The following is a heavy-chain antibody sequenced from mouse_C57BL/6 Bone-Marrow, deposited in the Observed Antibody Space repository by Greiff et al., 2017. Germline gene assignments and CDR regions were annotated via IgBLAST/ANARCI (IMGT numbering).Heavy chain of an antibody. D-gene: IGHD2-12*01. CDR1: GFSFNTYA. CDR2: IRSKSNNYAT. J-gene: IGHJ4*01. V-gene: IGHV10-1*01. Sequence: EVQLVESGGGLVQPKGSLKLSCAASGFSFNTYAMNWVRQAPGKGLEWVARIRSKSNNYATYYADSVKDRFTISRDDSESMLYLQMNNLKTEDTAMYYCVRRGRHYAMDYWGQGTSVTVSS. CDR3: VRRGRHYAMDY.